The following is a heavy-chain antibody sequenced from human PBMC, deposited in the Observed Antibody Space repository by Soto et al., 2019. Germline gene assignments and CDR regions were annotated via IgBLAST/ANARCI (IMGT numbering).Heavy chain of an antibody. CDR1: GYTFTSYG. V-gene: IGHV1-18*01. CDR2: ISAYNGNT. CDR3: ARGTDSSGYIGAAAFDS. J-gene: IGHJ3*02. Sequence: ASVKVSCKASGYTFTSYGISWVRQAPGQGLEWMGWISAYNGNTNYAQKLQGRVTMTTDTSTSTAYMELRSLRSDDTAVYYCARGTDSSGYIGAAAFDSWGQGTMVTVSS. D-gene: IGHD3-22*01.